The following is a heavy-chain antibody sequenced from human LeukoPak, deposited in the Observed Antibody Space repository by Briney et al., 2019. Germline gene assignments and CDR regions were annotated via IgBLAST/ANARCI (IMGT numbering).Heavy chain of an antibody. CDR1: GGSMSTYY. CDR2: IFYRGRT. Sequence: PSETLSLTCTVSGGSMSTYYWSWIRQPPGKGLEWIGYIFYRGRTNYNPSLKSRVTISVDTSKNQLSLKLYSVTAADTAVYYCARADHRFTVSQRNYYYMDVWGKGTTVTVSS. D-gene: IGHD1-14*01. CDR3: ARADHRFTVSQRNYYYMDV. J-gene: IGHJ6*03. V-gene: IGHV4-59*01.